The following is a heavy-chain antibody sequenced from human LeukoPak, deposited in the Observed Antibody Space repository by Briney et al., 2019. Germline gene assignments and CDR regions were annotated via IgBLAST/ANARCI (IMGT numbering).Heavy chain of an antibody. CDR2: IWYDGSNK. V-gene: IGHV3-30*02. CDR3: AKDIFTGIAAAGAIDY. D-gene: IGHD6-13*01. Sequence: GSLRLSCAASGFTFSSYGMYWVRQAPGKGLDWVAVIWYDGSNKYYADSVKGRFTISRDNSKNTLYLQMNSLRAEDTALYYCAKDIFTGIAAAGAIDYWGQGTLVTVSS. CDR1: GFTFSSYG. J-gene: IGHJ4*02.